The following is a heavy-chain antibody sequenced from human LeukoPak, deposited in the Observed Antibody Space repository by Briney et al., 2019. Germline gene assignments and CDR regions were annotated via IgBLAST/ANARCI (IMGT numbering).Heavy chain of an antibody. J-gene: IGHJ4*02. D-gene: IGHD6-13*01. CDR2: ISPDGSAA. CDR1: GFTFSNYW. CDR3: AKETSSSFDY. V-gene: IGHV3-7*03. Sequence: GGSLRLSCEASGFTFSNYWMSWVRQAPGKGLEWVANISPDGSAAFYVDSVKGRVTISRDNSKNTLYLQMNSLRAEDTAVYYCAKETSSSFDYWGQGTLVTVSS.